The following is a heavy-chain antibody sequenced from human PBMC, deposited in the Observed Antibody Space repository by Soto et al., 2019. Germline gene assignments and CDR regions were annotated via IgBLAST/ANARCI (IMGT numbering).Heavy chain of an antibody. Sequence: PVGSLRLSCAASEFSISYYYMSWIRQAPGKGLEWISYISSSGNTIYYADSVKGRFTISRDNAKNSLYLQMNSLRAEDTALYYCASDSNDSSGYYFGYWGQGTLVTVSS. CDR1: EFSISYYY. CDR3: ASDSNDSSGYYFGY. D-gene: IGHD3-22*01. CDR2: ISSSGNTI. J-gene: IGHJ4*02. V-gene: IGHV3-11*01.